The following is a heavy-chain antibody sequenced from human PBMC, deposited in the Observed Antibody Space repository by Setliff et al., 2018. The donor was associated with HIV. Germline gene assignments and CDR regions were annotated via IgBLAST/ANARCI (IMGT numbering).Heavy chain of an antibody. V-gene: IGHV4-34*04. J-gene: IGHJ6*03. CDR3: ARGRNYGSPYFYYMDV. CDR1: GGSFSGYY. Sequence: SETLSLTCAVSGGSFSGYYWTWIRQPPGKGLEWIGEINHGGSTNNNPSLKSRATMSVDTSKNQFSLRLSSVTAADTAVYYCARGRNYGSPYFYYMDVWANGTTVTVSS. CDR2: INHGGST. D-gene: IGHD3-10*01.